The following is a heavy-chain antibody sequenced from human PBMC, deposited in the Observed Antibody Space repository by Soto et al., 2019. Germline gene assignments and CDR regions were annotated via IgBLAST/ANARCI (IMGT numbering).Heavy chain of an antibody. V-gene: IGHV3-23*01. D-gene: IGHD3-16*01. CDR2: ISANGQRI. Sequence: GGSLRLSCAASGFTFSTYALSWVRQAPGKGLEWVSAISANGQRIYYADSVRGRFTISRDNARNSLYLQIDSLGVEDTAVYYCATPYYFNHWGPGTLVTVSS. CDR3: ATPYYFNH. CDR1: GFTFSTYA. J-gene: IGHJ1*01.